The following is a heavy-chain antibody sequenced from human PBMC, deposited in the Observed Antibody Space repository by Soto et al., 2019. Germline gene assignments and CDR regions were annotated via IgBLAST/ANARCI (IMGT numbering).Heavy chain of an antibody. J-gene: IGHJ3*01. D-gene: IGHD6-19*01. CDR3: ARDVYGSAWLDAFAL. CDR2: IFTGGST. CDR1: GFTVSSNY. V-gene: IGHV3-53*04. Sequence: EVQLVESGGGMVQPGGSLRLSCAASGFTVSSNYMSGVRQAPGKGLERVSVIFTGGSTYYADSVKGRLTTSRNSSRTTEYPARDRRRAEGTAVYDCARDVYGSAWLDAFALWGQGTMVTVSS.